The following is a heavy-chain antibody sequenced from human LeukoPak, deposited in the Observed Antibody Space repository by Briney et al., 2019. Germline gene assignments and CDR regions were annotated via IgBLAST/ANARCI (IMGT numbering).Heavy chain of an antibody. CDR2: IIPIFGTA. CDR1: GGTFSSYA. CDR3: ARAGPIAADLFDY. Sequence: SVKVSCKASGGTFSSYAISWVRQAPGQGLEWMGGIIPIFGTANYAQKFQGRVTITADESTSTAYMELGSLRSEDTAVYYCARAGPIAADLFDYWGQGTLVTVSS. D-gene: IGHD6-13*01. V-gene: IGHV1-69*13. J-gene: IGHJ4*02.